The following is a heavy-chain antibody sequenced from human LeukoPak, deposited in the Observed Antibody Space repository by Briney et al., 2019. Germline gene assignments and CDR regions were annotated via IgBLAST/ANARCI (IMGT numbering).Heavy chain of an antibody. CDR3: ARDRVDDFWSGYDY. CDR1: GFTFSSYG. J-gene: IGHJ4*02. CDR2: IWYDGSNK. V-gene: IGHV3-33*01. D-gene: IGHD3-3*01. Sequence: GGSLRLSCAASGFTFSSYGMHWVRQAPGKGLEWVAVIWYDGSNKYYADSVKGRFTISRDNSKNTLYLQMNSLRAEDTAVYYCARDRVDDFWSGYDYWGQGTLATVSS.